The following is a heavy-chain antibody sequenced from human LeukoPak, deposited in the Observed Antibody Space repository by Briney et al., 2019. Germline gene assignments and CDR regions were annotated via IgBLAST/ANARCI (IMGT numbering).Heavy chain of an antibody. CDR2: MYYSGNT. CDR1: GGSISSGGYY. D-gene: IGHD5-18*01. CDR3: ARTWIQLWSFYFDY. V-gene: IGHV4-39*01. J-gene: IGHJ4*02. Sequence: SQTLSLTCTVSGGSISSGGYYWGWTRQPPGKGLEWIGSMYYSGNTYYNPSLKSRVTISVDTSKNQFSLKLSSVTAADTAVYYCARTWIQLWSFYFDYWGQGTLVTVSS.